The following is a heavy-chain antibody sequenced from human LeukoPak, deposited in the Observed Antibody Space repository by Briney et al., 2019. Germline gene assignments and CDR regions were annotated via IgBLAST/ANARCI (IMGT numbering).Heavy chain of an antibody. V-gene: IGHV3-74*01. CDR2: INSNGNTT. CDR1: GFTFSTYW. Sequence: GGSLRLSCAASGFTFSTYWMHWARQVPGKGLVWVSRINSNGNTTPYADSVKALFPISRDNAKNTLFLQMNSLTAEDTAVYYCARGGGNSYAPVDYWGQGTLVTVSS. CDR3: ARGGGNSYAPVDY. D-gene: IGHD5-18*01. J-gene: IGHJ4*02.